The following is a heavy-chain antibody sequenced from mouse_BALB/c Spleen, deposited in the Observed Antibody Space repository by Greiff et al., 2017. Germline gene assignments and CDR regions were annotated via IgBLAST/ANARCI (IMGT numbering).Heavy chain of an antibody. J-gene: IGHJ3*01. D-gene: IGHD2-14*01. V-gene: IGHV1S81*02. Sequence: VKLMESGAELVKPGASVKLSCKASGYTFTSYYMYWVKQRPGQGLEWIGEINPSNGGTNFNEKFKSKATLTVDKSSSTAYMQLSSLTSEDSAVYYCTRSGRYDLFAYWGQGTLVTVSA. CDR3: TRSGRYDLFAY. CDR2: INPSNGGT. CDR1: GYTFTSYY.